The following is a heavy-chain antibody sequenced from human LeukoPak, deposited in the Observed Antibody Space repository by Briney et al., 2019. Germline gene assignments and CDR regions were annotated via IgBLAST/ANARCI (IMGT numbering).Heavy chain of an antibody. CDR1: GFTFSHFG. CDR2: IWSDATNQ. J-gene: IGHJ5*02. V-gene: IGHV3-33*06. CDR3: AKDAQRGFDYSNSLEH. Sequence: GTSLRLSCEASGFTFSHFGMHWVRQAPGKGLEWVAVIWSDATNQYYADSVKGRFTISRDNFKRTVSLEMNSLRAEDTAVYYRAKDAQRGFDYSNSLEHWGQGSLVIVSS. D-gene: IGHD4-11*01.